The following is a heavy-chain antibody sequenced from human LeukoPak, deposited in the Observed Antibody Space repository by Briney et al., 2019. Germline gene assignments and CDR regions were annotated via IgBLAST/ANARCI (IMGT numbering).Heavy chain of an antibody. D-gene: IGHD1-26*01. Sequence: GRSLRLSCAASGFTFSSYAMHWVRQAPGKGLEWVAVISYDGSNKYYADSVKGRFTISRDNSKNTLYLQVNNVRADDTAVYYCAKDPGDSVRGYYMDVWGKGTTVIVSS. CDR3: AKDPGDSVRGYYMDV. CDR2: ISYDGSNK. CDR1: GFTFSSYA. V-gene: IGHV3-30-3*01. J-gene: IGHJ6*03.